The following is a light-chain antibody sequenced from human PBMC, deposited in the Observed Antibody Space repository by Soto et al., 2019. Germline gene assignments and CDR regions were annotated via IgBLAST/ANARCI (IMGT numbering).Light chain of an antibody. Sequence: EIVLTQSPVTLSLSPGERATLSCRASQSVSNYLAWYQHKPGQAPRLLIYGASSRATGIPDRFSGSGSETDFTLTISRLEPEDFAVYCCQQYGGSPQTFGQGTKVEIK. J-gene: IGKJ1*01. CDR1: QSVSNY. V-gene: IGKV3-20*01. CDR3: QQYGGSPQT. CDR2: GAS.